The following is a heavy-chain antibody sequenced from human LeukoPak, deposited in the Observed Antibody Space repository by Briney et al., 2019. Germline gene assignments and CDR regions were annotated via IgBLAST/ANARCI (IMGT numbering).Heavy chain of an antibody. J-gene: IGHJ4*02. CDR2: IRQDGSDK. D-gene: IGHD3-10*01. Sequence: GGSLRLSCAASGFIFSSYWMNWVRQAPGKGLEWVANIRQDGSDKYYVDSVKGRFTISRDNAKNSLYLQMNSLRAEDTAVYYCARDYSASGAHDYWGQGTLVTVSS. CDR1: GFIFSSYW. CDR3: ARDYSASGAHDY. V-gene: IGHV3-7*01.